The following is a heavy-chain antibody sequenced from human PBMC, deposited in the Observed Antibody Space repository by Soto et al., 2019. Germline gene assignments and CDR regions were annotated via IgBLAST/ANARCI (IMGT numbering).Heavy chain of an antibody. CDR3: VKGGRLDY. D-gene: IGHD4-17*01. CDR1: QFTFSSFA. Sequence: DVKLLESGGGLVQPGGSLRLSCAASQFTFSSFAMTWVRQAPGKGLEWVSFISETGDSLSYAESVKGRFTISRDNSKNTLYLQMSSLRPEDTAVYYCVKGGRLDYWGQGTLVTVSS. J-gene: IGHJ4*02. CDR2: ISETGDSL. V-gene: IGHV3-23*01.